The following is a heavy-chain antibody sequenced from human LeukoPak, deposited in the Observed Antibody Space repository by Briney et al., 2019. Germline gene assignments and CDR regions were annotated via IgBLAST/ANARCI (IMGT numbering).Heavy chain of an antibody. V-gene: IGHV4-4*07. J-gene: IGHJ4*02. CDR1: GGSISSYH. D-gene: IGHD1-26*01. CDR3: ARGRVGAMDFDY. Sequence: PSETLSLTCSVSGGSISSYHWSWIRQPAGKGLEWIGRIYSSGSTNYNPSLKSRVTISGDKSKNQLSLKLSSVTAADTAVYYCARGRVGAMDFDYWGQGTLVTVSS. CDR2: IYSSGST.